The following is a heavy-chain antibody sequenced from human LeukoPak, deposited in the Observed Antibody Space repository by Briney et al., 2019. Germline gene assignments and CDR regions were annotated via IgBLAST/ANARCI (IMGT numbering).Heavy chain of an antibody. CDR3: VRDPSEIVGATPHAFDI. D-gene: IGHD1-26*01. V-gene: IGHV1-46*01. J-gene: IGHJ3*02. Sequence: ASVKVSCKASGYTFTSYGISWVRQAPGQGLEWMGIINPSGGSTSYAQKFQGRVTMTRDTSTSTVYMELSSLRSEDTAVYYCVRDPSEIVGATPHAFDIWGQGTMVTVSS. CDR1: GYTFTSYG. CDR2: INPSGGST.